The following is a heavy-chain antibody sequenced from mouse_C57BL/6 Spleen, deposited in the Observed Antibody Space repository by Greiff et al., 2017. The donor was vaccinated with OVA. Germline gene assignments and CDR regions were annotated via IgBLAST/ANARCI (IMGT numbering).Heavy chain of an antibody. CDR1: GFTFSDYG. J-gene: IGHJ1*03. CDR2: ISSGSSTI. D-gene: IGHD2-12*01. V-gene: IGHV5-17*01. Sequence: EVLLVESGGGLVKPGGSLKLSCAASGFTFSDYGMHWVRQAPEKGLEWVAYISSGSSTIYYADTVKGRFTISRDNATNTLFLQMTSLMSEDPAMYYCARPTIVARHWYFDVWGTGTTVTVSS. CDR3: ARPTIVARHWYFDV.